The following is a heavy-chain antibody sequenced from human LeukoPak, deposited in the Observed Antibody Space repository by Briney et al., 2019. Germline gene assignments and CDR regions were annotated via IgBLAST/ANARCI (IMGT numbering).Heavy chain of an antibody. D-gene: IGHD4-11*01. CDR2: ISNIESTK. Sequence: GGSLRLSCAASGFIFSDYYMTWIRQAPGQGLEWVSYISNIESTKKYADSVKGRFTISRDNSKNTLYLQMNSLRAEDTAIYYCANPPTVTSFHYWGQGTLVTVSS. CDR3: ANPPTVTSFHY. V-gene: IGHV3-11*01. J-gene: IGHJ4*02. CDR1: GFIFSDYY.